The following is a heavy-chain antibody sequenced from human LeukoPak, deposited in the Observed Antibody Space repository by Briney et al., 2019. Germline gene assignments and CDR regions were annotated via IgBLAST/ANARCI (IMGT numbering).Heavy chain of an antibody. D-gene: IGHD3-10*01. Sequence: GGSLRLSCAASGFTFSSYWMSWVRQAPGKGLEWVSGISWNSGHIGYADSVKGRFTISRDNAKNSLYLQMNSLRAGDTALYYCAKDRRHTVSGGYFDLWGRGTLVIVSS. V-gene: IGHV3-9*01. CDR1: GFTFSSYW. CDR2: ISWNSGHI. J-gene: IGHJ2*01. CDR3: AKDRRHTVSGGYFDL.